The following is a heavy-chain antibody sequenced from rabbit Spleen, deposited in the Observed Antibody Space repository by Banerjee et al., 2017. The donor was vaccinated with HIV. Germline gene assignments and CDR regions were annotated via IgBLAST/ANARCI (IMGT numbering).Heavy chain of an antibody. J-gene: IGHJ4*01. CDR3: AREKSGIVGYDL. V-gene: IGHV1S45*01. D-gene: IGHD6-1*01. Sequence: QEQLEESGGDLVKPEGSLTLTRTASEFSFSYSYWICWVRQAPGKGLEWIACINAVTGKAVYASWAKGRFTFSKTSSTTVTLQMTSLTAADTATYFCAREKSGIVGYDLWGPGTLVTVS. CDR1: EFSFSYSYW. CDR2: INAVTGKA.